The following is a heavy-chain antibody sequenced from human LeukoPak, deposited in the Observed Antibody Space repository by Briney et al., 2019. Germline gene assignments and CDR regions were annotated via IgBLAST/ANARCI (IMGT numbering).Heavy chain of an antibody. J-gene: IGHJ4*02. CDR1: GGTFSSHA. CDR3: ARTGEWLLYSGFDY. Sequence: ASVKVSCKASGGTFSSHAISWVRQAPGQGLEWMGGIIPIFGTANYAQKFQGRVTITADESTSTAYMELSSLRSEDTAVYYCARTGEWLLYSGFDYWGQGTLVTVSS. V-gene: IGHV1-69*13. D-gene: IGHD3-3*01. CDR2: IIPIFGTA.